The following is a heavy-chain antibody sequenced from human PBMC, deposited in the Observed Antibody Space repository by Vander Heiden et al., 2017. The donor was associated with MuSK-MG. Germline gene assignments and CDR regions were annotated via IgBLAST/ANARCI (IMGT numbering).Heavy chain of an antibody. CDR2: VDPEDGET. D-gene: IGHD3-3*01. Sequence: EVQLVQSGAEVKKPGAPVNISCKVSGYTFTDYYMHWVQQAPGKGLEWMGLVDPEDGETIYAEKFQGRVTITADTSTDTAYMELSSLRSEDTAVYYCATDSTIFGVAGPNWFDPWGQGTLVTVSS. J-gene: IGHJ5*02. V-gene: IGHV1-69-2*01. CDR1: GYTFTDYY. CDR3: ATDSTIFGVAGPNWFDP.